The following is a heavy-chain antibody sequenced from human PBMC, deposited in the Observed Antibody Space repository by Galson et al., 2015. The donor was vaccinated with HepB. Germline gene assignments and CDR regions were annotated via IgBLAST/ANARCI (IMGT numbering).Heavy chain of an antibody. CDR1: GFTFSRLG. D-gene: IGHD1-1*01. V-gene: IGHV3-23*01. CDR3: AKGTTDVDY. J-gene: IGHJ4*02. CDR2: IGVSSSNT. Sequence: SLRLSCAASGFTFSRLGMPWVRQAPGKGLEWVSAIGVSSSNTDYADSVKGRFTIPRDNYKNMLYLQMNNLRAEDTAVYYCAKGTTDVDYWGQGTLVTVSS.